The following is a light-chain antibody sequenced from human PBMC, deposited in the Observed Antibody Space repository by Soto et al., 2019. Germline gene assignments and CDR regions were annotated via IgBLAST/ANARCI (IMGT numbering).Light chain of an antibody. CDR2: DAS. CDR1: QSVSRY. CDR3: QQHANWPLT. J-gene: IGKJ4*01. Sequence: EIVLTQSPATLSLSPGDGATLSCRASQSVSRYLAWYQQKPGQAPRLLIYDASNRATGIPARFSGSGSGTDFALTISSLEPEDFALYYCQQHANWPLTFGGGTKVEIK. V-gene: IGKV3-11*01.